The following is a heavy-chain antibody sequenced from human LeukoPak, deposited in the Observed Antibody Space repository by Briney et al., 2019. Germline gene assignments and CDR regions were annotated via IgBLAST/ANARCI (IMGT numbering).Heavy chain of an antibody. CDR2: IYHSGST. CDR1: GYSISSGYY. J-gene: IGHJ4*02. Sequence: PSETLSLTCAVSGYSISSGYYWGWIRQPPGKGLEWIGSIYHSGSTYYNPSLKSRVTISVDTSKNQFPLKLSSVTAADTAVYYCVLRPYYYDSSGYSHFDYWGQGTLVTVSS. V-gene: IGHV4-38-2*01. CDR3: VLRPYYYDSSGYSHFDY. D-gene: IGHD3-22*01.